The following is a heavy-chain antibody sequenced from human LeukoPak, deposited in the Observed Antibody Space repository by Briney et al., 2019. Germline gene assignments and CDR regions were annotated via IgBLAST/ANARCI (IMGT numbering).Heavy chain of an antibody. CDR2: IRYDGSNK. J-gene: IGHJ4*02. D-gene: IGHD3-10*01. Sequence: GGSLRVSCAASGFTFTSYGMHWVRQAPGKGLEWVAFIRYDGSNKYYADSVKGRFTISRDNSKNTLYLQMNSLRAEDTAVYYCAKSGPGSGSSRPFDYWGQGTLVTVSS. V-gene: IGHV3-30*02. CDR1: GFTFTSYG. CDR3: AKSGPGSGSSRPFDY.